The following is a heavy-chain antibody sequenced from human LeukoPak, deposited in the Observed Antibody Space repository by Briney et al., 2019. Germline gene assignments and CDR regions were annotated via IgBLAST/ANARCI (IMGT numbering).Heavy chain of an antibody. CDR3: AKRVGDY. D-gene: IGHD1-26*01. J-gene: IGHJ4*02. CDR2: IQYDGNNK. V-gene: IGHV3-30*02. CDR1: GFTFSSYG. Sequence: GGSLRLSCAASGFTFSSYGMHWVRQAPGKGLEWVTSIQYDGNNKYYADSVKGRFSISRDNSKNTLYLQMNSLRVDDTAVYYCAKRVGDYWGQGTLVTVSS.